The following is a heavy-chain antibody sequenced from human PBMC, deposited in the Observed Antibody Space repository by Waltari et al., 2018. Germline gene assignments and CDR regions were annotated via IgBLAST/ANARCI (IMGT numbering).Heavy chain of an antibody. V-gene: IGHV3-9*01. D-gene: IGHD6-13*01. J-gene: IGHJ4*02. Sequence: EVQLVESGGGLVQPGRSLRLSCAASGFTFDDYAMHWVRQAPGKGLEWVSGISWNSGSIGYADSVKGRVTISRDNAKNSLYLQMNSLRAEDTALYYCAKEGFSSSWYEFDYWGQGTLVTVSS. CDR2: ISWNSGSI. CDR3: AKEGFSSSWYEFDY. CDR1: GFTFDDYA.